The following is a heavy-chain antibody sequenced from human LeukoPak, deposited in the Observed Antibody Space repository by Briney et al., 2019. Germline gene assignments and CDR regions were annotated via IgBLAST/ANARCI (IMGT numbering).Heavy chain of an antibody. J-gene: IGHJ4*02. V-gene: IGHV3-11*01. CDR2: ISRSGTAI. CDR1: GFTFTGYY. CDR3: ARHGPDTAMATNF. Sequence: GGSLRLSCAASGFTFTGYYMSWIRQPPGRGLEWLSYISRSGTAIYYADSVKGRFTISRDNAKSALYLQMNSLRAEDTAVYYCARHGPDTAMATNFWGQGTLVTVSS. D-gene: IGHD5-18*01.